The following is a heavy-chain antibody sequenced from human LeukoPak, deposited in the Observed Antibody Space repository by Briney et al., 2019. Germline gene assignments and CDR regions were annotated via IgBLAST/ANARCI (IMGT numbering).Heavy chain of an antibody. CDR3: VRGHCTATSCYHYFDF. CDR1: GFTFSNYA. V-gene: IGHV3-64D*09. Sequence: VGSLRLSCSASGFTFSNYAMHCVRQAPQMGLEYVSVIGSHGGNTYYTDSVKGRFAISRDNSKTTLFLQMSGLRAEDTAVYYCVRGHCTATSCYHYFDFWGQGTLVTVSS. CDR2: IGSHGGNT. D-gene: IGHD2-2*01. J-gene: IGHJ4*02.